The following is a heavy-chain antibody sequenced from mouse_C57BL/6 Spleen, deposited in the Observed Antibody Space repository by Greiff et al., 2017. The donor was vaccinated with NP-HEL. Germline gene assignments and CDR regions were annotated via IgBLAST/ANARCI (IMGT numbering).Heavy chain of an antibody. CDR1: GYTFTSYW. CDR2: IDPSDSYT. J-gene: IGHJ1*03. V-gene: IGHV1-69*01. D-gene: IGHD1-1*01. Sequence: QPQQPRAALPLPFSSFNLSFKASGYTFTSYWMHWVKQRPGQGLEWIGEIDPSDSYTNYNQKFKGKSTLTVDKSSSTAYMQLSSLTSEDSAVYYCARASHYYGSGLGYFDVWGTGTTVTVSS. CDR3: ARASHYYGSGLGYFDV.